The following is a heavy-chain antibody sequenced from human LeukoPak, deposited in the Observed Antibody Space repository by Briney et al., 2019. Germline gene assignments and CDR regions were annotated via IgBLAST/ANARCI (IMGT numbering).Heavy chain of an antibody. V-gene: IGHV1-69*05. CDR3: ARAVLIYSSSYDNWFDP. CDR1: GGTFSSYA. D-gene: IGHD6-13*01. CDR2: IIPIFGTA. Sequence: SSVKVSCKASGGTFSSYAISWVRQAPGQGLEWMGGIIPIFGTAKYAQKFQGRVTITTDESTNTAYMELSSLRSEDTAVYYCARAVLIYSSSYDNWFDPWGQGTLVTVSS. J-gene: IGHJ5*02.